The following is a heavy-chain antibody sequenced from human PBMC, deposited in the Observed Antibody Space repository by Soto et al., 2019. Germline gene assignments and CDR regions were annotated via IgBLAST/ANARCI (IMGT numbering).Heavy chain of an antibody. Sequence: QVQVVESGGGVVQPGTSLRLSCVASGFSFKSYGMHWVRQAPGKGLEWVALISNDGSNRYYSESVKGRFTISRDNSKNTVSLQMNSLRPEDTALYYCAKAIYDTGVDDYWGQGTHVSVSS. CDR3: AKAIYDTGVDDY. CDR1: GFSFKSYG. J-gene: IGHJ4*02. V-gene: IGHV3-30*18. CDR2: ISNDGSNR. D-gene: IGHD7-27*01.